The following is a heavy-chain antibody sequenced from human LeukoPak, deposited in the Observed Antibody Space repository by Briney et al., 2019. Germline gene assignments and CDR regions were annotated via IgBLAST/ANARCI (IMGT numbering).Heavy chain of an antibody. D-gene: IGHD6-6*01. V-gene: IGHV1-2*02. Sequence: ASVKVSCKSSGYTFTDYYMHWVRRAPGQGLEGMGWINPNSGGTNFAQKFQCRVAMTSDTSISTAYLELGSLRSDDTAVYFCARARWQLVPYFDSWGQGTLVTVSS. CDR2: INPNSGGT. J-gene: IGHJ4*02. CDR1: GYTFTDYY. CDR3: ARARWQLVPYFDS.